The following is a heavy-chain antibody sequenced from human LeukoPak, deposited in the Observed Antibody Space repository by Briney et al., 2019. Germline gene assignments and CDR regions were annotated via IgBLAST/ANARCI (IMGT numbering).Heavy chain of an antibody. Sequence: GGSLRLSCAASGFTFSSYSMNWVRQAPGKGLEWVSSISTSSSYIYYADSVKGRFTISRDNAKNSLYLQMNSLRAEDTAVYYCASGDVYDSSGYLDYWGQGTLVTVSS. J-gene: IGHJ4*02. D-gene: IGHD3-22*01. CDR3: ASGDVYDSSGYLDY. CDR2: ISTSSSYI. V-gene: IGHV3-21*01. CDR1: GFTFSSYS.